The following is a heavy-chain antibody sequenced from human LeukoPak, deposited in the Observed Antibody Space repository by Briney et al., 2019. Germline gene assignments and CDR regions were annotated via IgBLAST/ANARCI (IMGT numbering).Heavy chain of an antibody. D-gene: IGHD2-2*01. CDR2: IGTAGGT. CDR1: GFTFSSYD. CDR3: AGGTTSWTYSDYGMYV. J-gene: IGHJ6*02. V-gene: IGHV3-13*01. Sequence: GGSPRLSCAASGFTFSSYDMHWVRQATGKGLEWVSAIGTAGGTYYPGSVKGRFTISRENAKNSLYLQMNSLRAGDTAVYYCAGGTTSWTYSDYGMYVSGQGTTVTVSS.